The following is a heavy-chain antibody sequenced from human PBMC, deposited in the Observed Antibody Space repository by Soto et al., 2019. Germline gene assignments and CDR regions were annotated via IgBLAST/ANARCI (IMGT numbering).Heavy chain of an antibody. CDR1: GFTFSSYA. Sequence: EVQLLESGGGLVQPGGSLRLSCAASGFTFSSYAMSWVRQAPGKGLEWVSAISGSGGSTYYADSVKGRFTISRDNSKNTLYLQMNSLRAEDTAVYYCAKTFYSSSWYRVDYDGMDVWRQGTTVTVSS. D-gene: IGHD6-13*01. V-gene: IGHV3-23*01. CDR2: ISGSGGST. CDR3: AKTFYSSSWYRVDYDGMDV. J-gene: IGHJ6*02.